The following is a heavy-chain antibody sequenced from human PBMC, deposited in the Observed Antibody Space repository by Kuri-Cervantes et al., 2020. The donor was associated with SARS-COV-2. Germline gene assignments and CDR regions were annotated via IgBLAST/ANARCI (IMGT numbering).Heavy chain of an antibody. Sequence: SETLSLTCTVSGGSISSSSYYWGWIRQPPGKGLEWIGSIYYSGSTYYNPSLKSRVTISVDRSKNQFSLKLSSVTAADTAVYYCARYCSSTSCYGGAFDYWGQGTLVTVSS. J-gene: IGHJ4*02. V-gene: IGHV4-39*07. D-gene: IGHD2-2*01. CDR1: GGSISSSSYY. CDR2: IYYSGST. CDR3: ARYCSSTSCYGGAFDY.